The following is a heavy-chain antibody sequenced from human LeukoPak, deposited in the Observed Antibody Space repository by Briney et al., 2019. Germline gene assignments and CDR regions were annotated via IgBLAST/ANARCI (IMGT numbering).Heavy chain of an antibody. V-gene: IGHV3-7*01. J-gene: IGHJ6*03. CDR2: IKQDGSEK. Sequence: PGGSLRLSCAASGFTFSSYWMSWVRQAPGKGLEWVANIKQDGSEKYYVDSVKGRFTISRDNAKNSLYLQMNSLRAEDTAVYYCARDKYSSSWYYYYYMDVWGKGTTVTVSS. CDR3: ARDKYSSSWYYYYYMDV. D-gene: IGHD6-13*01. CDR1: GFTFSSYW.